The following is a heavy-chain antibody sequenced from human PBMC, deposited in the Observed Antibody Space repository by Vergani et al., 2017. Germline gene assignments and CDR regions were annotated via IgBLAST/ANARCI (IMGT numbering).Heavy chain of an antibody. CDR3: ARDASNYDILTGYYLVDY. J-gene: IGHJ4*02. CDR2: ISAYNGNT. V-gene: IGHV1-18*01. D-gene: IGHD3-9*01. CDR1: GYTFTSYG. Sequence: QVQLVPSGAEVKKPGASVKVSCTASGYTFTSYGISWVRQAPGQGLEWMGWISAYNGNTNYAQKLQGRVTMTTDTSTSTAYMELRSLRSDDTAVYYCARDASNYDILTGYYLVDYWGQGTLVTVSS.